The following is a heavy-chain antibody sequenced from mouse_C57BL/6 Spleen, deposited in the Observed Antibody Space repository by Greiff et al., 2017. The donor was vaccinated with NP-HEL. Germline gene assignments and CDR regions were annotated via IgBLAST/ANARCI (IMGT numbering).Heavy chain of an antibody. D-gene: IGHD4-1*01. CDR1: GYTFTSYW. Sequence: QVQLQQPGAELVKPGASVKLSCKASGYTFTSYWMHWVKQRPGQGLEWIGMIHPNSGSTNYNEKFKSKATLTVDKSSSTAYMQLSSLTSEDSAVYYCAGLTGTDYFDYWGQGTTLTVSS. J-gene: IGHJ2*01. V-gene: IGHV1-64*01. CDR3: AGLTGTDYFDY. CDR2: IHPNSGST.